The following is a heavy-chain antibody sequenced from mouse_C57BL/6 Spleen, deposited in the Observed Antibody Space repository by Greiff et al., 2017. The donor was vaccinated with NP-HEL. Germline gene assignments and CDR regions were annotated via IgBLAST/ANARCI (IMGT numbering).Heavy chain of an antibody. Sequence: QVQLQQPGAELVKPGASVKMSCKASGYTFTSYWIPWVKQRPGQGLEWIGDIYPGSGSTNYNEKFKSKATLTVDTSSSTAYMQLGSLTSEDSAVYYCARTDGYYLDYWGQGTTLTVSS. CDR2: IYPGSGST. V-gene: IGHV1-55*01. CDR1: GYTFTSYW. CDR3: ARTDGYYLDY. J-gene: IGHJ2*01. D-gene: IGHD2-3*01.